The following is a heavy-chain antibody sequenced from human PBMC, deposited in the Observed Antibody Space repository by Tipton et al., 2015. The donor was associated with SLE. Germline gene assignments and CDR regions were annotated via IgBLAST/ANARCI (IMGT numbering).Heavy chain of an antibody. CDR3: AREGPLTIAVASTGFDS. Sequence: SLRLSCAASGFTFSSYGMHWVRQAPGKGLEWVAVIWYDGSNKYYADSVKGRFTISRDNSKNTLYLQMNSLRAEDTAVYYCAREGPLTIAVASTGFDSWGQGTLVTVSS. CDR1: GFTFSSYG. CDR2: IWYDGSNK. D-gene: IGHD6-13*01. V-gene: IGHV3-33*01. J-gene: IGHJ4*02.